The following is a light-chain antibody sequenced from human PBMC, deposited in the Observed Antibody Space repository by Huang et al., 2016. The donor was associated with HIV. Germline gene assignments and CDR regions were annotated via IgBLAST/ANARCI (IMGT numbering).Light chain of an antibody. V-gene: IGKV3-20*01. CDR3: QHYGPSRWT. Sequence: EIVLTQSPGTLSVSPGERATLSCKAGQSVSSSYLAWYQQKPGQAPRLLIYGAFTRATGIADRFIGSGSGTDFTLTISRLEPEDFAMYYCQHYGPSRWTFGQGTKVEIK. J-gene: IGKJ1*01. CDR1: QSVSSSY. CDR2: GAF.